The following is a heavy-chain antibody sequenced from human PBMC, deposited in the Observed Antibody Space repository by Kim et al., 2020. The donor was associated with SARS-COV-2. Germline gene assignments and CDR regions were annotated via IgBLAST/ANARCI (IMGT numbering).Heavy chain of an antibody. J-gene: IGHJ4*02. V-gene: IGHV3-64D*09. CDR1: GFTFSSYA. D-gene: IGHD4-17*01. CDR3: VKSGSVTIARGPFDY. CDR2: ISSNGGST. Sequence: GGSLRLSCSASGFTFSSYAMHWVRQAPGKGLEYVSAISSNGGSTNYADSVKGRFTISRDNSKNTLYLQMSSLRAEDTAVYYCVKSGSVTIARGPFDYWGQGTLVTVSS.